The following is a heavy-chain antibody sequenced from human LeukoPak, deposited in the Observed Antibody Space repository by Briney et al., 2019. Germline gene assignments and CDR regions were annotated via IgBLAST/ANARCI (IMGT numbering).Heavy chain of an antibody. CDR2: ISGDNGKT. D-gene: IGHD6-13*01. CDR3: ARDERSVAAGSLGYFDY. J-gene: IGHJ4*02. CDR1: GYTFSNFG. Sequence: ASVTVSCKASGYTFSNFGISWVRQAPGQGLEWMGRISGDNGKTNSAPRLQGRITMTTDTSTNTAYMEVRAVRPDDTAMYYCARDERSVAAGSLGYFDYWGQGTLVTVSS. V-gene: IGHV1-18*01.